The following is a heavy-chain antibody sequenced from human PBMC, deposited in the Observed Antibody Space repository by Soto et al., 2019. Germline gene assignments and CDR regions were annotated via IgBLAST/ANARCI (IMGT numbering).Heavy chain of an antibody. J-gene: IGHJ3*01. D-gene: IGHD2-15*01. Sequence: QVVQSGAEVRKPGASVKVSCKASGYSFTTYYIHWFRQAPGQGLEWMAIINPNGGSTNYAQKFQGRVTVTGDMSASTVYMELSGLRSDDTAVYYCAAFVSSGGCPPGPWNWGRGTMVTVSS. CDR3: AAFVSSGGCPPGPWN. V-gene: IGHV1-46*03. CDR2: INPNGGST. CDR1: GYSFTTYY.